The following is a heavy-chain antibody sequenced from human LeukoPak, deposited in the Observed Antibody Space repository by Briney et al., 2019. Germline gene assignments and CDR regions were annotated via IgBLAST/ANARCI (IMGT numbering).Heavy chain of an antibody. D-gene: IGHD1-1*01. J-gene: IGHJ3*02. CDR3: TRHERDWNDLFGANAFDI. V-gene: IGHV3-73*01. CDR2: IRSKANSYAT. Sequence: GGSLRLSCAASGFTFSGSAMHWVRQASGKGLEWVGRIRSKANSYATAYAASVKGRFTISRDDSKNTAYLQMNSLKTEDTAVYYCTRHERDWNDLFGANAFDIWGQGTVVTVSS. CDR1: GFTFSGSA.